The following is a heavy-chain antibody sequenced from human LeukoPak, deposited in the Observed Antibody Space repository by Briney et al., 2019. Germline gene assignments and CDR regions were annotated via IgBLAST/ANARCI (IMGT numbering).Heavy chain of an antibody. CDR3: ARSNYDSTTFYYHLDL. V-gene: IGHV3-74*01. CDR2: VDVHGQGT. J-gene: IGHJ5*02. CDR1: GFTFSSYW. Sequence: GGSLRLSCAASGFTFSSYWMHWVRQAPGKGPVWVSRVDVHGQGTAYADSVKGRFTISRDNAKNTLSLQMSSLSAEDTAVYYCARSNYDSTTFYYHLDLWGQGTLVTVSS. D-gene: IGHD2/OR15-2a*01.